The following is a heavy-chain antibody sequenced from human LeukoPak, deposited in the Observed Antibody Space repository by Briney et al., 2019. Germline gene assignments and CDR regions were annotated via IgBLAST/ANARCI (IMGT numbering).Heavy chain of an antibody. D-gene: IGHD2-15*01. CDR2: ISGSGDTT. Sequence: SGGSLRLSCAASGFTFSSYAMSWVRQAPGGGLEWVSAISGSGDTTYHADSVKGRFTISRDNSENRLFLQMDSLRAEDTAVYFCAKDTTAWWYHRAYMDVWGKGTTVTVSS. CDR1: GFTFSSYA. CDR3: AKDTTAWWYHRAYMDV. V-gene: IGHV3-23*01. J-gene: IGHJ6*03.